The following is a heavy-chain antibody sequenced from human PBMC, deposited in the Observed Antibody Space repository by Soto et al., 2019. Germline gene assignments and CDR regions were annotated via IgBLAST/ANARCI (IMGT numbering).Heavy chain of an antibody. J-gene: IGHJ4*02. CDR2: ISSTTNYI. CDR1: GFTFTRYS. CDR3: ARESEDLTSNFDY. V-gene: IGHV3-21*01. Sequence: PGGSLRLSCAASGFTFTRYSMNWVRQAPGKGLEWVSSISSTTNYIYYADSMKGRFTVSRDNAKDSVYLEMNSLSAEDTAVYYCARESEDLTSNFDYWGQGTLVTVSS.